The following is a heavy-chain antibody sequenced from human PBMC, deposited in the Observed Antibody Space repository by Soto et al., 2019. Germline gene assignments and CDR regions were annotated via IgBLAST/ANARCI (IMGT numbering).Heavy chain of an antibody. J-gene: IGHJ4*02. Sequence: PGGSLRLSCAASGFSFNFYVMTWVRQAPGKGLEWVSGMSGSGGHIYYADSVKGRFTVSRDNSNSTLYLQMNSLRAEDTAVYYCARAVTQYFDSWGQGSLVTV. D-gene: IGHD4-4*01. V-gene: IGHV3-23*01. CDR3: ARAVTQYFDS. CDR1: GFSFNFYV. CDR2: MSGSGGHI.